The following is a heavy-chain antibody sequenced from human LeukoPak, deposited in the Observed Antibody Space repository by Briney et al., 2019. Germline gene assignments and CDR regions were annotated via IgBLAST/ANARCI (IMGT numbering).Heavy chain of an antibody. J-gene: IGHJ6*02. Sequence: GSSVKVSCKASGGTFSSYAISWVRQAPGQGLEWMGRIIPILGIANYAQKFQGRVTITADKSTSTAYMELSSLRSEDTAVYYCARDRVPEHYDSSGYSWYGMDVWGQGTTVTVSS. CDR2: IIPILGIA. CDR3: ARDRVPEHYDSSGYSWYGMDV. D-gene: IGHD3-22*01. V-gene: IGHV1-69*04. CDR1: GGTFSSYA.